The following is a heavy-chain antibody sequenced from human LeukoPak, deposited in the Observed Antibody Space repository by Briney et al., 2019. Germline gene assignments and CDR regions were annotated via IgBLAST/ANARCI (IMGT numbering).Heavy chain of an antibody. CDR1: GFTFSSYE. J-gene: IGHJ4*02. Sequence: QPGRSLRLSCAASGFTFSSYEVNWVRQAPGKGLEWVSYISSSGSTIYYADSVKGRFTISRDNAKNSLYLQMNSLRAEDTAVYYCARARGRFDYWGQGTLVTVSS. V-gene: IGHV3-48*03. CDR3: ARARGRFDY. CDR2: ISSSGSTI.